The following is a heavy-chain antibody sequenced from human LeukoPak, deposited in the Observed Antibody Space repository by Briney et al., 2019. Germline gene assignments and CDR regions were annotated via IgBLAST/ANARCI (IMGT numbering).Heavy chain of an antibody. CDR3: AKETILRGPHDY. J-gene: IGHJ4*02. D-gene: IGHD1/OR15-1a*01. Sequence: GRSLRLSCAASGFDFSSYAIHWVRQAPGKGLEWVGVISSDGSRQYYSDSMEGRFTISRDNFKNMLYLQMNSLRVEDTAVYYCAKETILRGPHDYWGQGTLVTVSS. CDR2: ISSDGSRQ. CDR1: GFDFSSYA. V-gene: IGHV3-30*04.